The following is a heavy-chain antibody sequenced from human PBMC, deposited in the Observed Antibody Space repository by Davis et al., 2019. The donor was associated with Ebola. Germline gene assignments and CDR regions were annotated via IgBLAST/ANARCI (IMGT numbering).Heavy chain of an antibody. Sequence: SQTLSLTCAISGDIVSSDSAAWTWVRQSPSRGLGWLGRTYYRSHRSRWSNDYAESVQSRITINPDTSRNQFSLELHSVTPEDTGIYYCTRQGTGETYFFDSWGQGTLVTVSS. CDR2: TYYRSHRSRWSN. D-gene: IGHD2-8*02. CDR1: GDIVSSDSAA. CDR3: TRQGTGETYFFDS. J-gene: IGHJ4*02. V-gene: IGHV6-1*01.